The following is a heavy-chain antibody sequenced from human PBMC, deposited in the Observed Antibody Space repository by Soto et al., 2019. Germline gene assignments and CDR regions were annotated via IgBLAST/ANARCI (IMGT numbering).Heavy chain of an antibody. Sequence: QVHLQQWGAGLLKPSETLSLTCGVYGGSFGTSYWAWIRQSPEKGLEWIGEINHNGDSNYNPSLKMRVPRSLDMSDNQFSLKLTPVAAADTAVYYCARVTRFPDAFDIWGKGTPVIVSS. CDR3: ARVTRFPDAFDI. CDR2: INHNGDS. CDR1: GGSFGTSY. J-gene: IGHJ3*02. V-gene: IGHV4-34*01.